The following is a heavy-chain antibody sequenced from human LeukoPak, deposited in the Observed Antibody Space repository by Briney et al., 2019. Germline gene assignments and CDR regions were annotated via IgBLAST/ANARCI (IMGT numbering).Heavy chain of an antibody. J-gene: IGHJ3*02. CDR2: INHSGST. CDR3: ARQSYDILTGYRARGAFDI. CDR1: GGSISSYY. Sequence: SETLSLTCTVSGGSISSYYWSGIRQPPGKGLEWIGEINHSGSTNYNPSLKSRVTISVDTSKNQFSLKLSSVTAADTAVYYCARQSYDILTGYRARGAFDIWGQGTMVTVSS. V-gene: IGHV4-34*01. D-gene: IGHD3-9*01.